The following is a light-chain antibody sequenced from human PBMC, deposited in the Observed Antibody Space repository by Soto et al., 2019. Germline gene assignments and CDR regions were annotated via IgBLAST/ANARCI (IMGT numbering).Light chain of an antibody. CDR2: DVS. Sequence: LTQPASVSGSPGQSITISCTGTSSDVGGYNYVSWYQQHPGKAPKLMIYDVSNRPSGVSIRFSGSKSGNTASLTISGLQAEDEADYYCTSYTSSSTWVFGGGTKLTVL. CDR1: SSDVGGYNY. CDR3: TSYTSSSTWV. V-gene: IGLV2-14*01. J-gene: IGLJ3*02.